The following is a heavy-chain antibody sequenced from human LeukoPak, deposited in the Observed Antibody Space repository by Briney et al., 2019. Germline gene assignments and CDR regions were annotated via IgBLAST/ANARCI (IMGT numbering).Heavy chain of an antibody. Sequence: SETLSLTCTVSGGSISSYYWSWIRQPPGKGLEWIGYISYSGSTNYNPSLKSRVTISVDTSKNQFSLKLSSVTAADTAVYYCARGGGYSYGSWVYFDYWGQGTLVTVSS. D-gene: IGHD5-18*01. CDR3: ARGGGYSYGSWVYFDY. J-gene: IGHJ4*02. V-gene: IGHV4-59*01. CDR2: ISYSGST. CDR1: GGSISSYY.